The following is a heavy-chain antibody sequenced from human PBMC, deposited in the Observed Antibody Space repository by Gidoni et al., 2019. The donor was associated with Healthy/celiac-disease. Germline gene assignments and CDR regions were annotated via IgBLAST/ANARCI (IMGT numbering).Heavy chain of an antibody. J-gene: IGHJ4*02. V-gene: IGHV4-39*07. Sequence: QLQLQESDPGLVKPSETLSLTCTVSGCSISSSSYYWGWIRQPPGKGLEWIGSIYSSGSTYYNPSLKSRVTISVDTSKNQFSLKLSSVTAADTAVYYCARDLYGSGSYYIDYWGQGTLVTVSS. CDR2: IYSSGST. CDR3: ARDLYGSGSYYIDY. D-gene: IGHD3-10*01. CDR1: GCSISSSSYY.